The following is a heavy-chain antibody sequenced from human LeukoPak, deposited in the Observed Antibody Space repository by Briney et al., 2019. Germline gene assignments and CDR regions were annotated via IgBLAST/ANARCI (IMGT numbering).Heavy chain of an antibody. CDR3: ARDQIASDIDY. Sequence: GGSLRLSCAASGFTFSTYEMNWVRQAPGKGLEWVSYISSSGDFIYYADSVKGRFTISRDNAKNSLYLRMSSLRAEDTAVYFCARDQIASDIDYWGQGTLVTVSS. CDR1: GFTFSTYE. D-gene: IGHD6-13*01. CDR2: ISSSGDFI. J-gene: IGHJ4*02. V-gene: IGHV3-48*03.